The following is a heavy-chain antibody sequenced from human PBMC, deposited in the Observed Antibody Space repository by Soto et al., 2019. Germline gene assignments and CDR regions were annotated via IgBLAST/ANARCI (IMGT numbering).Heavy chain of an antibody. CDR3: ATWHEREHAYDV. CDR2: LYDVDGS. V-gene: IGHV3-53*01. CDR1: GLTVSGKKY. Sequence: DVQLVESGGGLMQPGESLRLSCAASGLTVSGKKYVAWVRQAPGKWLEWVSALYDVDGSFYADSVKGRFTTTSDSSKTTVYLQMNGLRPDDTAVYYCATWHEREHAYDVWGQGTTVTVSS. J-gene: IGHJ3*01. D-gene: IGHD1-1*01.